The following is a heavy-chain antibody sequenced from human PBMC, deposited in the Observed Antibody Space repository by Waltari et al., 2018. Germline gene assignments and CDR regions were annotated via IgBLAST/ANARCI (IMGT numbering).Heavy chain of an antibody. CDR3: ARDRKGYCSSTSCYVSYYYYYLDV. Sequence: QVQLQESGPGLVKPSETLSLTCTVSGGSLSSYYWSWIRQPGGKGLEWIGRIHTSGSTNYNTARKSRVTMSVDTSKNQFSLKLSSVTAADTAVYYCARDRKGYCSSTSCYVSYYYYYLDVWGKGTTVTVSS. V-gene: IGHV4-4*07. CDR1: GGSLSSYY. D-gene: IGHD2-2*01. J-gene: IGHJ6*03. CDR2: IHTSGST.